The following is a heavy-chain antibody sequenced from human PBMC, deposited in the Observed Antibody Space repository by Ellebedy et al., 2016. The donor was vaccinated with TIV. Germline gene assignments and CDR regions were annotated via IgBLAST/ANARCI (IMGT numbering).Heavy chain of an antibody. CDR1: GFTFSSYS. CDR2: ISSSSSYI. J-gene: IGHJ6*02. D-gene: IGHD6-19*01. V-gene: IGHV3-21*01. CDR3: ARQTSSGPPRNV. Sequence: GGSLRLXCAASGFTFSSYSMNWVRQAPGKGLEWVSSISSSSSYIYYADSVKGRFTISRDNAKNSLYLQMNSLRAEDTAVYYCARQTSSGPPRNVWGQGTTVTVSS.